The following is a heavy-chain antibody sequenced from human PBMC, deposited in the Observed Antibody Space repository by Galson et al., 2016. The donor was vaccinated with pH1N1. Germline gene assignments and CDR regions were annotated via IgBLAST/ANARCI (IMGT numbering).Heavy chain of an antibody. D-gene: IGHD3-16*01. CDR2: MSGSGDNT. V-gene: IGHV3-23*01. CDR3: TRDAWGWLFDS. J-gene: IGHJ4*02. Sequence: SLRLSCAASGFTFTSHAMTWVRQAPGKGLEWVSTMSGSGDNTYYADSVKGRFIISKDNSKNTLYLQMYSLRGEDTAIYYCTRDAWGWLFDSWGQGTLVTVSS. CDR1: GFTFTSHA.